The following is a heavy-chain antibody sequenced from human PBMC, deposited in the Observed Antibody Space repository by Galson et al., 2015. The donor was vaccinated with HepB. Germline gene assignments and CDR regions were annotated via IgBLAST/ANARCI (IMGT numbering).Heavy chain of an antibody. CDR2: ISSSSSTI. Sequence: SLRLSCAASGFTFRSYSMNWVRQAPGKGLEWVSYISSSSSTIYYAESVKGRFTISRDNAKNSLYLQMNSLRAEDTAVYYCARAPRITIFGVVTPLRVAFDYWGQGTLVTVSS. CDR1: GFTFRSYS. V-gene: IGHV3-48*01. D-gene: IGHD3-3*01. J-gene: IGHJ4*02. CDR3: ARAPRITIFGVVTPLRVAFDY.